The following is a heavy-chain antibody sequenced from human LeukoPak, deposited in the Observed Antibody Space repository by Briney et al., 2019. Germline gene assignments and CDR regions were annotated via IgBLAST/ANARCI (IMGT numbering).Heavy chain of an antibody. J-gene: IGHJ4*02. CDR3: ARGISITALYYFDY. Sequence: ASETLSLTCTVSGVSVSSGSYYWSWIRQPPGKGLEWIGYIYYSGSTNYNPSLKSRVTISVDTSKNQFSLKLSSVTAADTAVYYCARGISITALYYFDYWGQGTLVTVSS. V-gene: IGHV4-61*01. CDR2: IYYSGST. D-gene: IGHD3-3*01. CDR1: GVSVSSGSYY.